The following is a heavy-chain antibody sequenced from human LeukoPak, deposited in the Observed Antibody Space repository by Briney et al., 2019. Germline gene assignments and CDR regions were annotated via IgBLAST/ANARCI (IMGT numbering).Heavy chain of an antibody. CDR1: GYTFSRYG. CDR3: ARDVTVVVQPGGIFYYFMDV. V-gene: IGHV1-18*01. Sequence: ASVKVSCKASGYTFSRYGINWMRQAPGQGLEWMGWINDHKGNANYAQKFQGRIILTTNTSTNTAYMELRSLRSDDTAVYYCARDVTVVVQPGGIFYYFMDVWGQGTTVTVSS. J-gene: IGHJ6*03. CDR2: INDHKGNA. D-gene: IGHD2-15*01.